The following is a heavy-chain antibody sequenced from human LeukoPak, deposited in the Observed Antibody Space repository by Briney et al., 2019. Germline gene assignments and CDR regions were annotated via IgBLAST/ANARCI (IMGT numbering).Heavy chain of an antibody. V-gene: IGHV4-39*01. D-gene: IGHD4-11*01. CDR3: AKTMTTVTYRLYYFDY. Sequence: PSETLSLTCTVSGGSISSSSYYWGWIRQPPGKGLEWIGSIYYSGSTYYNPSLKSRVTISVDTSKNQFSLKLSSVTAADTAVYYCAKTMTTVTYRLYYFDYWGQGTLVTVSS. CDR1: GGSISSSSYY. J-gene: IGHJ4*02. CDR2: IYYSGST.